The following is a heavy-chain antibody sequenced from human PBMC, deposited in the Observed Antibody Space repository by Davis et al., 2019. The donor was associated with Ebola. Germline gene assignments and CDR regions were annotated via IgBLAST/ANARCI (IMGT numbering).Heavy chain of an antibody. J-gene: IGHJ4*02. CDR2: INHSGST. CDR1: GGSFSGYY. V-gene: IGHV4-34*01. D-gene: IGHD3-10*01. CDR3: TRGGDGPFDY. Sequence: MPSETLSLTCAVYGGSFSGYYWSWIRQPPGKGLEWIGEINHSGSTNYNPSLKSRVTISVDTSKNQFSLKLSSVTAADTAVYYCTRGGDGPFDYWGQGTLVTASS.